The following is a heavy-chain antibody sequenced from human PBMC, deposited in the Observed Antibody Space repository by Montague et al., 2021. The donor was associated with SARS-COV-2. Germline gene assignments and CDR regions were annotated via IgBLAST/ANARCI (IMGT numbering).Heavy chain of an antibody. Sequence: TLSLTCAVSGGSISSGGYSWSWIRQPPGKGLEWIGYIYHSGSTYYNPSLKSRVTISVDRSKNQFSLKLSSVTAADTAVYYCAGKSITMVQGVIMGAFDIWGQGTMVTVSS. CDR3: AGKSITMVQGVIMGAFDI. J-gene: IGHJ3*02. V-gene: IGHV4-30-2*01. CDR1: GGSISSGGYS. D-gene: IGHD3-10*01. CDR2: IYHSGST.